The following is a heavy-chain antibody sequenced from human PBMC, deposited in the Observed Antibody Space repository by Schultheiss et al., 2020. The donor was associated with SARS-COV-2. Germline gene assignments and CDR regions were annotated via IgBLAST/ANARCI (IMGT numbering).Heavy chain of an antibody. Sequence: SGPTLVKPTQTLTLTCTFSGFSLSTSGMRVSWIRQPPGKALEWLARIDWDDDKFYSTSLKTRLTISKDTSKNQVVLTMTNMDPVDTATYYCAHHAYSTHDYWGQGTLVTVSS. CDR1: GFSLSTSGMR. V-gene: IGHV2-70*04. J-gene: IGHJ4*02. CDR3: AHHAYSTHDY. CDR2: IDWDDDK. D-gene: IGHD6-13*01.